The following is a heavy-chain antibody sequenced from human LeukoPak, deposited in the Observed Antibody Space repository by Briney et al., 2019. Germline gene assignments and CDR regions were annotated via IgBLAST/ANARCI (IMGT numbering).Heavy chain of an antibody. J-gene: IGHJ4*02. V-gene: IGHV3-7*01. CDR2: IKQDGSEK. CDR3: ARVSGRIFWSGYYAVDY. Sequence: PGGSLRLSCTASGFTFSMYSMSWVRQAPGKGLEWVANIKQDGSEKYYVDSVKGRFTISRDNAENSLYLQMNSLRAEDTAVYYCARVSGRIFWSGYYAVDYWGQGTLVTVSS. CDR1: GFTFSMYS. D-gene: IGHD3-3*01.